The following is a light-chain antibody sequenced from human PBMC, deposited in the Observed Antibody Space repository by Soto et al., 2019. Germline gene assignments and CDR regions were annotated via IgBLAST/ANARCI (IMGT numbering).Light chain of an antibody. CDR3: AAWDASLSVIL. CDR2: NNN. CDR1: SSNIGGHP. J-gene: IGLJ2*01. V-gene: IGLV1-44*01. Sequence: QPVLTQPPSASETPGQRVTISCSGSSSNIGGHPVNWYQQLPGTAPKLLIYNNNQRPSGVPDRFSGSKSGTSASLAISGLQSEDESDYYCAAWDASLSVILFGGGTKLTVL.